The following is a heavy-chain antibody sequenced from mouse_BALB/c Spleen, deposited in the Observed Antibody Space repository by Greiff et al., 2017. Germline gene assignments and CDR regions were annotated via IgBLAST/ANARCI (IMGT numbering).Heavy chain of an antibody. J-gene: IGHJ3*01. D-gene: IGHD2-10*01. Sequence: EVMLVESGGGLVQPGGSLKLSCAASGFTFSSYGMSWVRQTPDKRLELVATINSNGGSTYYPDSVKGRFTISRDNAKNTLYLQMSSLKSEDTAMYYCARGTYYGPFAYWGQGTLVTVSA. CDR3: ARGTYYGPFAY. CDR2: INSNGGST. V-gene: IGHV5-6-3*01. CDR1: GFTFSSYG.